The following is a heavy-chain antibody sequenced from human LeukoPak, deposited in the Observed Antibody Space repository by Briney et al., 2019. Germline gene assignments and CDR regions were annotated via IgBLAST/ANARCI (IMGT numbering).Heavy chain of an antibody. V-gene: IGHV4-39*07. Sequence: SETLSLTCTVSGGSISSSSYYWGWIRQPPGKGLEWIGSIYYSGSTYYNPSLKSRVTISVDTSKNQFSLKLSSVTAADTAVYYCARVDTAMVPGDYYYYGMDVWGQGTTVTVSS. CDR2: IYYSGST. CDR3: ARVDTAMVPGDYYYYGMDV. D-gene: IGHD5-18*01. J-gene: IGHJ6*02. CDR1: GGSISSSSYY.